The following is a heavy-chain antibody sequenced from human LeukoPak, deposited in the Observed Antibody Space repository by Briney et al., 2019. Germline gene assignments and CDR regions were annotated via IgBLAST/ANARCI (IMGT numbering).Heavy chain of an antibody. Sequence: SGTLSLTCAVSGGSISSSNWWSWVRQPPGKGLEWIGEIYHSGSTNYNPSLKSRVTISVDKSKNQFSLKLSSVTAADTAVYYCARGTFRIVGRPSGYGAFDIWGQGTMVTVSS. CDR2: IYHSGST. CDR1: GGSISSSNW. J-gene: IGHJ3*02. D-gene: IGHD5-12*01. CDR3: ARGTFRIVGRPSGYGAFDI. V-gene: IGHV4-4*02.